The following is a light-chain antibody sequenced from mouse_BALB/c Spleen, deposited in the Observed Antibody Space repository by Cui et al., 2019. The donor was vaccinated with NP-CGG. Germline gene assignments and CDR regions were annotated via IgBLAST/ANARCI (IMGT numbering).Light chain of an antibody. CDR1: TGAVTTYNY. Sequence: QAVVNQESALTTTPGETVTLTCRSSTGAVTTYNYANWVQEKPNHLFTGLIGGTNNRAPGVPARFSGSLIGDKAALTITGAQTEDEAIYFCALWYSNHWVFGGGTKLAVL. J-gene: IGLJ1*01. CDR3: ALWYSNHWV. V-gene: IGLV1*01. CDR2: GTN.